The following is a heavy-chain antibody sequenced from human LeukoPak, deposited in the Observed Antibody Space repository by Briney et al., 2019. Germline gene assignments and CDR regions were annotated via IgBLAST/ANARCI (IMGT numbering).Heavy chain of an antibody. CDR2: ISYDGSNK. CDR3: ARDRSVIGYSYGLPGSIFDY. D-gene: IGHD5-18*01. CDR1: GFTFSSYA. V-gene: IGHV3-30*04. Sequence: GGSLRLSCAASGFTFSSYAMHWVRQAPGKGLEWVAVISYDGSNKYYADSVKGRFTISRDNSKNTLYLQMNSLRAEDTAVYYCARDRSVIGYSYGLPGSIFDYWGQGTLVTVSS. J-gene: IGHJ4*02.